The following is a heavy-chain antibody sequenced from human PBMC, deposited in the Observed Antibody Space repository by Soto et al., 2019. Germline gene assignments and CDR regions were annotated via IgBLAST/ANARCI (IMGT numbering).Heavy chain of an antibody. CDR2: ISGSDGKT. CDR1: GLIFGSYA. Sequence: PAESLRLPCAASGLIFGSYALSWVSQAQGKGLEWVSTISGSDGKTFYADSVKGRFSISSDTSQSSLYLQMNSLRADDTAMYYGARSRFLDYSGLGTWVAVAS. D-gene: IGHD2-21*01. CDR3: ARSRFLDY. J-gene: IGHJ1*01. V-gene: IGHV3-23*01.